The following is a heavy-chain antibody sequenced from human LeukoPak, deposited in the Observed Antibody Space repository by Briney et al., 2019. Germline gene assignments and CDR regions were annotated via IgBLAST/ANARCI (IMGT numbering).Heavy chain of an antibody. CDR1: GYSISSYYH. D-gene: IGHD2-21*01. CDR2: ISHSGST. V-gene: IGHV4-38-2*01. CDR3: ARQANCGGDCYSFDP. J-gene: IGHJ5*02. Sequence: PSETLSLTCAVSGYSISSYYHWGWIRPPPGKGLEWIGSISHSGSTYYNPSLKIRVTISVDTSKNLFSLKLSSVTASDTAVYYCARQANCGGDCYSFDPWGQGTLVTVSS.